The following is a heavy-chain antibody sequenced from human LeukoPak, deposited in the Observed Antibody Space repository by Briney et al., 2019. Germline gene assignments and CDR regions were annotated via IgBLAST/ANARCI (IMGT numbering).Heavy chain of an antibody. CDR2: MNPSSGNT. J-gene: IGHJ6*03. D-gene: IGHD3-16*01. Sequence: ASVKVSCKASAYTFSSYDVNWVRQATGQGLEWMGWMNPSSGNTGYVQKFQGRVTIIRNTSISTAYMELSSLRSEDTAVYYCARAAGGTRNYYMDVWAKGTTVTVSS. V-gene: IGHV1-8*01. CDR1: AYTFSSYD. CDR3: ARAAGGTRNYYMDV.